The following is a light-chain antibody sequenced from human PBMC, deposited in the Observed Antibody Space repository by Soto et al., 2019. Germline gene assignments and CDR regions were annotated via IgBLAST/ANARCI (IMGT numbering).Light chain of an antibody. J-gene: IGLJ1*01. CDR3: SSYSGTNNYV. Sequence: QSVLTQHPSASGSPGQSVTISCTGTSSDVGGYNFVSWYQQHPGKAPKLIIYEVTKRPSGVPDRFSGSKSGNTASLTVSGLQAEDEADYYCSSYSGTNNYVFGTGTKVTVL. CDR1: SSDVGGYNF. V-gene: IGLV2-8*01. CDR2: EVT.